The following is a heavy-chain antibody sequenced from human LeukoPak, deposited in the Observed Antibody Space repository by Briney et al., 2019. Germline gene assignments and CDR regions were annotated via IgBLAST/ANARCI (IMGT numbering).Heavy chain of an antibody. CDR2: IYHSGTT. CDR3: ARGPAIVATIGGTFDY. V-gene: IGHV4-31*03. D-gene: IGHD5-12*01. Sequence: SQTLSLTCTVSGGSINSGGYYWSWIRQHPGKGLEWIGYIYHSGTTYYNPSLKSRVTISVDTSKNQFSLRLSSVTAADTALYYCARGPAIVATIGGTFDYWGQGSLVTVSS. CDR1: GGSINSGGYY. J-gene: IGHJ4*02.